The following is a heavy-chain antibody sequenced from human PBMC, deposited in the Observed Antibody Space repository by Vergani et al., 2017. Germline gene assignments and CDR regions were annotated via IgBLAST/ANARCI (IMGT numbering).Heavy chain of an antibody. CDR3: ARERVVVVVAATFGGGAFDI. Sequence: QVQLVESGGGLVKPGGSLRLSCAASGFTFSDYYMSWIRQAPGKGLEWVSYISSSGSTIYYADSVKGRFTISRDNAKNSLYLQMNSLRAADTAVYYCARERVVVVVAATFGGGAFDIWGQGTMVTVSS. V-gene: IGHV3-11*01. CDR1: GFTFSDYY. CDR2: ISSSGSTI. J-gene: IGHJ3*02. D-gene: IGHD2-15*01.